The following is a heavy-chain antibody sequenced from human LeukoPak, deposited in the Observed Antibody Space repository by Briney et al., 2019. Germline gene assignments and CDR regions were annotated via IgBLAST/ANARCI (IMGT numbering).Heavy chain of an antibody. D-gene: IGHD6-13*01. Sequence: GGSLRLSCVASGFTFSDYFMSWIRQAPGKGLEWLSFINSAGDNIYYADSVKGRFTISRDNAKKTLYLEMNSLRAEDTAVYYCAKQREGISWSPDYWGQGTLVTVSS. V-gene: IGHV3-11*04. CDR1: GFTFSDYF. CDR2: INSAGDNI. J-gene: IGHJ4*02. CDR3: AKQREGISWSPDY.